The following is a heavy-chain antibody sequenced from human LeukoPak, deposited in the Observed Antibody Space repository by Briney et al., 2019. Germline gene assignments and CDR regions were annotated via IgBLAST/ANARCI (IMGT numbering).Heavy chain of an antibody. CDR3: ATQSVRVVSGPFDY. CDR2: INPSGGST. CDR1: VYSFISYY. J-gene: IGHJ4*02. D-gene: IGHD3-22*01. V-gene: IGHV1-46*01. Sequence: GASVKVSCKASVYSFISYYIHWVRQAPGQGLEWMGIINPSGGSTNYAQKFQGRVTMTRDTSTSTVYMELSSLRSEDTAVYYCATQSVRVVSGPFDYWGQGTLVTVSS.